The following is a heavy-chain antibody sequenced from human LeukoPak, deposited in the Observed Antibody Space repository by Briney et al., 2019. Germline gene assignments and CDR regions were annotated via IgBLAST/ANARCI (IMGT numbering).Heavy chain of an antibody. CDR1: GFTFDDYG. Sequence: GGSLRLSCAASGFTFDDYGMSWVRHAPGKGLEWVSSINWNGATRGYADSVKGRFTISRDNAKNSLYLQMSSLRAEDTAVYYCARAHVAAAGDFDYWGQGTLVTVSS. V-gene: IGHV3-20*04. CDR3: ARAHVAAAGDFDY. J-gene: IGHJ4*02. D-gene: IGHD6-13*01. CDR2: INWNGATR.